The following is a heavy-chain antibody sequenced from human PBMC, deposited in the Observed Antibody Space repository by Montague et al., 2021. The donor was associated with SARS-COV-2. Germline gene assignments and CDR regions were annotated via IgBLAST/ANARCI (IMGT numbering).Heavy chain of an antibody. J-gene: IGHJ5*02. CDR3: ARVRIQIWSGRWFDP. D-gene: IGHD5-18*01. CDR1: GGSISSSSYY. CDR2: IYYSGXT. V-gene: IGHV4-39*01. Sequence: SETLSLTCTVSGGSISSSSYYWGWIRQPPGKGLESIGNIYYSGXTXYXXXXKXRVTISVDTSKNQSSLKLSSVTAADTAVYYCARVRIQIWSGRWFDPWGQGTLVTVSS.